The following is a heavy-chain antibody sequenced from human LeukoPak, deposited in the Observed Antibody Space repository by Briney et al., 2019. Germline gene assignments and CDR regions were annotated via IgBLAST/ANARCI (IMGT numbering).Heavy chain of an antibody. CDR2: IKSKSDGGTK. V-gene: IGHV3-15*01. CDR1: GFTFSNTW. D-gene: IGHD3-3*02. Sequence: PGGSLRLSCAASGFTFSNTWLTWVRQAPGKGLEWVARIKSKSDGGTKDYAAPVKGRFTISRDDSKNTLYLQMNSLKTEDTAVYYCNIRPIFGVAMGFDYWGQGTLVTVSS. CDR3: NIRPIFGVAMGFDY. J-gene: IGHJ4*02.